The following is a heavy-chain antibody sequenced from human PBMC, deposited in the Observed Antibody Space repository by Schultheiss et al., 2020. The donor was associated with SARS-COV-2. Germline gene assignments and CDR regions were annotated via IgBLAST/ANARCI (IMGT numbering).Heavy chain of an antibody. CDR3: ARVDQLLFWFDP. Sequence: SETLSLTCTVSGGSISSGGYYWSWIRQHPGKGLQWIGYIYHSGITYYNPSLKSRLIISVDTSKNQFSLKLSSVTAADTAVYYCARVDQLLFWFDPWGQGTLVTVSS. CDR1: GGSISSGGYY. J-gene: IGHJ5*02. D-gene: IGHD2-2*01. CDR2: IYHSGIT. V-gene: IGHV4-31*03.